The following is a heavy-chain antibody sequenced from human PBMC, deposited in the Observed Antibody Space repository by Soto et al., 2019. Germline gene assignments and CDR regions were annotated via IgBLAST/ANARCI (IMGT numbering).Heavy chain of an antibody. D-gene: IGHD3-22*01. CDR1: GDSVSSNNYY. J-gene: IGHJ4*02. Sequence: VLLQESGPCAMKPSQTLSLTCTVMGDSVSSNNYYWSWIRQRPGKCLEWIGYIHYSGDSYDNPSLKSRITMAMDVSKNQFSLNLRSVTAADTAIYYCARDVNDSSGSPGFDYWGQGTLVTVSS. CDR2: IHYSGDS. CDR3: ARDVNDSSGSPGFDY. V-gene: IGHV4-31*03.